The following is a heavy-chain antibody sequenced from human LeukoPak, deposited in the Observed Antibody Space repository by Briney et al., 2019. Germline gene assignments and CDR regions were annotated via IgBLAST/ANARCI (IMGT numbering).Heavy chain of an antibody. CDR1: GYTFTSYG. CDR3: ARVICGIGKQQLFDY. CDR2: ISAYNGNT. D-gene: IGHD6-13*01. J-gene: IGHJ4*02. V-gene: IGHV1-18*04. Sequence: ASVKVSCKASGYTFTSYGISWVRQAPGQGLEWMGWISAYNGNTNYAQKLQGRVTMTTDTSTSTAYMELRSLRSDDTAVYYCARVICGIGKQQLFDYWGQGTLVTVSS.